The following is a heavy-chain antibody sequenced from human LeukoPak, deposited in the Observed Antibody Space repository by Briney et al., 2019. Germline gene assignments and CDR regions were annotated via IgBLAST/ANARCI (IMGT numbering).Heavy chain of an antibody. CDR3: ARDDELLGYYYYGMDV. Sequence: KVSCKASGGTFSSYAISWVRQAPGQGLEWMGGIIPIFGTANYAQKFQGRVTITADESTSTAYMELSSLRSEDTAVYYCARDDELLGYYYYGMDVRGKGTTVTVSS. V-gene: IGHV1-69*01. J-gene: IGHJ6*04. D-gene: IGHD2-15*01. CDR2: IIPIFGTA. CDR1: GGTFSSYA.